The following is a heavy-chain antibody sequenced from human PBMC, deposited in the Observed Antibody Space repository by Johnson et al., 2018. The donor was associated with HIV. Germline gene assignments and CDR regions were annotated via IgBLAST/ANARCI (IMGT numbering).Heavy chain of an antibody. CDR2: IYSGSST. V-gene: IGHV3-66*01. J-gene: IGHJ3*02. CDR3: ARDLSGWTFGGVIESEAFDI. CDR1: GFTVSSNY. Sequence: VLLVESGGGLVQPGGSLRLSCAASGFTVSSNYMSWVRQGPGKGLECVSVIYSGSSTYYADSVKGRFTISRYNSKNTLYLQMNSLRAEDTALYYCARDLSGWTFGGVIESEAFDIWGQGTIVTVSS. D-gene: IGHD3-16*02.